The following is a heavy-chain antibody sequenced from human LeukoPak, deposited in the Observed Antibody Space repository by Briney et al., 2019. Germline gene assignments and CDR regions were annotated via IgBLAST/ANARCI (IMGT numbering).Heavy chain of an antibody. V-gene: IGHV4-38-2*02. Sequence: SETLSLTCTVSGMSITSRHYWGWIRQPPGKGLEWIGSTSHSDSPYYNPSLESRVTISLDTSRNQFSLKLTSVTAADTAVYYCARDFGETSLPNWFDPWGQGTLVIVSS. CDR2: TSHSDSP. J-gene: IGHJ5*02. CDR1: GMSITSRHY. CDR3: ARDFGETSLPNWFDP. D-gene: IGHD3-16*01.